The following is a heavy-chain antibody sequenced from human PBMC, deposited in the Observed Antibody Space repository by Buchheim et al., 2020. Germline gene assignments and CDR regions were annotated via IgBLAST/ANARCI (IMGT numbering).Heavy chain of an antibody. CDR3: ARGRLRTKLKNWFDP. J-gene: IGHJ5*02. D-gene: IGHD4-17*01. CDR1: GGSFSGYY. V-gene: IGHV4-34*01. CDR2: INHSGST. Sequence: QVQLQQWGAGLLKPSETLSLTCAVYGGSFSGYYWSWIRQPPGKGLEWIGEINHSGSTNYNPSLKSRVTISVDTSKNQFSPKLSSVTAADTAVYYCARGRLRTKLKNWFDPWGQGTL.